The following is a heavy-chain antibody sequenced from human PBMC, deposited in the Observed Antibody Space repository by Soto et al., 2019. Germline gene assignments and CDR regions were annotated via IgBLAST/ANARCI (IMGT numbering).Heavy chain of an antibody. J-gene: IGHJ4*02. V-gene: IGHV3-23*01. Sequence: EVQLWESGGGLVQPGGSLRLSCSVSGFTFRSSPMSWVRRAPGKGLEWGSGINGGDDSEHYVDSVRGRFTIIRDNSKNLVLLQMNRRRGEATAIYYCKIDSHWGIISPKHDHRGKGTQVTVSS. CDR3: KIDSHWGIISPKHDH. CDR1: GFTFRSSP. D-gene: IGHD3-16*01. CDR2: INGGDDSE.